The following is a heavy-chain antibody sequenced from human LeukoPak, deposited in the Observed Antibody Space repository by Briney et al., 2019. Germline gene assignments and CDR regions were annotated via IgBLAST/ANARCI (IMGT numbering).Heavy chain of an antibody. J-gene: IGHJ4*02. CDR3: AKGFYTYEY. CDR1: GFTFGNYG. D-gene: IGHD3-16*01. V-gene: IGHV3-23*01. Sequence: GGSLRLSCAASGFTFGNYGMTWVRQAPGKGLEWVSSISYNGGSTYYADSVKGRFTVSRDNSGDTLYLQMNSLRVEDTAVFYCAKGFYTYEYWGQGTLVTVSS. CDR2: ISYNGGST.